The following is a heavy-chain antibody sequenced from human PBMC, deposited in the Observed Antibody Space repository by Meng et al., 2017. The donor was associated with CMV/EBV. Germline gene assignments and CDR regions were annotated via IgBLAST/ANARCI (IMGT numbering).Heavy chain of an antibody. D-gene: IGHD2-15*01. Sequence: EVQLVESGGGLVKPGGSLRLSCAASGFTFSSYSMNWVRQAPGKGLEWVSSISSSSSYIYYADSVKGRFTISRDNAKNSLYLQMNSLRAEDTAVYYCASGEYCSGGSCYSDDYRGQGTLVTVSS. J-gene: IGHJ4*02. V-gene: IGHV3-21*01. CDR3: ASGEYCSGGSCYSDDY. CDR2: ISSSSSYI. CDR1: GFTFSSYS.